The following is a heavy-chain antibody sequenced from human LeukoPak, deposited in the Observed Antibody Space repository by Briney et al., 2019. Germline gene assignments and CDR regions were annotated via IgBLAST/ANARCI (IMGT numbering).Heavy chain of an antibody. J-gene: IGHJ5*02. Sequence: SETLSLTCTVSGGSISSYYWSWIRQPAGKGLEWIGRIYTSGSTNYNPSLKSRVTMSVDTSKNQFSLKLSSVTAADTAVYYCAREAPLSGYTIFGVVQNWFDPWGQGTLVTVSS. CDR2: IYTSGST. CDR1: GGSISSYY. D-gene: IGHD3-3*01. V-gene: IGHV4-4*07. CDR3: AREAPLSGYTIFGVVQNWFDP.